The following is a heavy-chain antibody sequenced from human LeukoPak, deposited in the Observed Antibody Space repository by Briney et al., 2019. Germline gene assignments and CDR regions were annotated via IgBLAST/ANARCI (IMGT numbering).Heavy chain of an antibody. D-gene: IGHD1-1*01. J-gene: IGHJ6*02. CDR1: GGSFSGYY. CDR2: INHSGST. CDR3: ARGRISLNGDYYYGMDV. Sequence: PSETLSLTCAVYGGSFSGYYWSWIRQPPGKGLEWIGEINHSGSTNYNPSLKSRVTISVDTSKNQFSLKLSSVTAADTAVYYCARGRISLNGDYYYGMDVWGQGTTVTVSS. V-gene: IGHV4-34*01.